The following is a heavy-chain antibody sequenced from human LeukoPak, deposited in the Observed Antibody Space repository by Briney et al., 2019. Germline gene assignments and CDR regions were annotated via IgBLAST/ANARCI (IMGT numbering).Heavy chain of an antibody. D-gene: IGHD2-2*01. CDR1: GYTLTELS. V-gene: IGHV1-24*01. Sequence: GATVKVSFKVSGYTLTELSMHWVRQAPGKGLGWVGGFDPEDGETIYAQKFQGRVTMTEDTSTDTAYMELSSLRSEDTAVYYCARDPGYCSSTSCYGGAFDIWGQGTMVTVSS. CDR2: FDPEDGET. J-gene: IGHJ3*02. CDR3: ARDPGYCSSTSCYGGAFDI.